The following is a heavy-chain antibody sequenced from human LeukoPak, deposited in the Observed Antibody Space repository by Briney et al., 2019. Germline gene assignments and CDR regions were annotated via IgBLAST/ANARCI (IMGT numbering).Heavy chain of an antibody. CDR1: GFTFSTHA. V-gene: IGHV3-23*01. Sequence: GGSLRLSCAASGFTFSTHAMSWVCQAPGEGLEGVSAISGSGGSTYYADSVKGQFTISRDNATNTLYLQMNSLRAEDTALSYCAKTNRGSIDYCGQGTLVPVSS. J-gene: IGHJ4*02. D-gene: IGHD7-27*01. CDR2: ISGSGGST. CDR3: AKTNRGSIDY.